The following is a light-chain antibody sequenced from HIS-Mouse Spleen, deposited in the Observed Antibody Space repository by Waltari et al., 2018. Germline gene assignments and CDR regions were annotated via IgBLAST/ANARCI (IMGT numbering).Light chain of an antibody. Sequence: QSALTQPASVSGSPGQSITISCPGTSSYVGGYNYFSWYQHHPGKAPKLMIYDVSNRPSGVSNRFSGSKSGNTASLTISGLQAEDEADYYCSSYTSSSTYVFGTGTKVTVL. J-gene: IGLJ1*01. CDR1: SSYVGGYNY. CDR3: SSYTSSSTYV. CDR2: DVS. V-gene: IGLV2-14*03.